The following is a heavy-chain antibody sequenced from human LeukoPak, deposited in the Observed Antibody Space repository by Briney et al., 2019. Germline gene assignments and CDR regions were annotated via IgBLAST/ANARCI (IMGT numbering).Heavy chain of an antibody. Sequence: SETLSLTCTVSGGSISTYYWSWIRQPPGKGLEWIGHIYYSGSTNYNPSFKSQVTISVDTSNNQFSLKLTSVTAADTAVYYCARQVGYSSGWYIYWGQGTLVTVSS. V-gene: IGHV4-59*08. CDR2: IYYSGST. CDR3: ARQVGYSSGWYIY. D-gene: IGHD6-19*01. CDR1: GGSISTYY. J-gene: IGHJ4*02.